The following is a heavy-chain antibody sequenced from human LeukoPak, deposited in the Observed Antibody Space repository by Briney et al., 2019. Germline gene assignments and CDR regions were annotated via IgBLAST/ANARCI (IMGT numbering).Heavy chain of an antibody. D-gene: IGHD1-26*01. CDR1: GYSISSGYY. CDR2: IYHSGST. Sequence: PSETLSLTCAVSGYSISSGYYWGWIRQPPGKGLEWIGSIYHSGSTYYNPSLKSRVTISVDTSKNQFSLKLSSVTAADTAVYYCARPGIVGYYYYHMDVWGKGTTVTVSS. CDR3: ARPGIVGYYYYHMDV. J-gene: IGHJ6*03. V-gene: IGHV4-38-2*01.